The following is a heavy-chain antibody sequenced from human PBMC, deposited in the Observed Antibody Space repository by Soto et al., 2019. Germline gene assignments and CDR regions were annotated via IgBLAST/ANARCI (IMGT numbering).Heavy chain of an antibody. V-gene: IGHV3-23*01. CDR2: ISGSGGST. CDR1: GFTVSNYS. Sequence: SGGSLRLSCAASGFTVSNYSVTWVRQAPGKGLEWVSTISGSGGSTYYADSVKGRFTISRDNSKNTLYLQMNSLRAEDTAVYYCAKDKGSSWYEIDYWGQGTLVTVSS. J-gene: IGHJ4*02. CDR3: AKDKGSSWYEIDY. D-gene: IGHD6-13*01.